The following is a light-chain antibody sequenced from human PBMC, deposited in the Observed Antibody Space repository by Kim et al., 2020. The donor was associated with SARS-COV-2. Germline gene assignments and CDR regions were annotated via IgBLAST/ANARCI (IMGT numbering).Light chain of an antibody. J-gene: IGLJ3*02. CDR3: QVWDSSSDHPV. Sequence: AQGKTARITCGGNNMGSKRVLWYQQKPGQAPVLVIYYDSDRPSGIPERFSGSNSGNTATLTISRVEAGDEADYYCQVWDSSSDHPVFGGGTQLTVL. V-gene: IGLV3-21*04. CDR1: NMGSKR. CDR2: YDS.